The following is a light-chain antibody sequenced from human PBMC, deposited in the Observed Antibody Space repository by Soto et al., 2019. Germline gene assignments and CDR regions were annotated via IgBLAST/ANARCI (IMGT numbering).Light chain of an antibody. Sequence: QSALTQPASVSGSPGQSITISCTGTSSDVGGYNYVSWYQQHPGKAPKLMIYDVSNRPSGVSNRFSGSKSGNTASLTISGLQAEDEADYYCSSYTSSSTYVFGTWTKLTV. CDR3: SSYTSSSTYV. J-gene: IGLJ1*01. CDR1: SSDVGGYNY. V-gene: IGLV2-14*01. CDR2: DVS.